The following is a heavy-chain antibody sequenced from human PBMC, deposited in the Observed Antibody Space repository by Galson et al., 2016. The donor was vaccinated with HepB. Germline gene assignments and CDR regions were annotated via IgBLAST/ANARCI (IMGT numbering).Heavy chain of an antibody. CDR1: GASISGSNYS. D-gene: IGHD5-18*01. Sequence: SETLSLTCSVTGASISGSNYSWGWIRQSPGKGLEWIGSIYYSGRTYYNPSLKSRITISVDTSKNHVSLRLSSVTAADTAIYYCARMGHSYGYVVFWGQGTLVSVSS. CDR2: IYYSGRT. J-gene: IGHJ4*02. CDR3: ARMGHSYGYVVF. V-gene: IGHV4-39*02.